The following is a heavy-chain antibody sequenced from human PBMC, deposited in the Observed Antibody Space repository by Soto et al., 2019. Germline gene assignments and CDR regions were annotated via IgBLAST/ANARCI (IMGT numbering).Heavy chain of an antibody. Sequence: GGSLRLSCAASGFTFSSYAMSWVRQAPGKGLEWVSAIRGSGGSTYYADSVKGRFTISRDNSKNTLYRQMNSLRAEDTAVYYCAKEPHIVVVVAATGWFDPWGQGTLVTVSS. CDR3: AKEPHIVVVVAATGWFDP. D-gene: IGHD2-15*01. V-gene: IGHV3-23*01. CDR1: GFTFSSYA. J-gene: IGHJ5*02. CDR2: IRGSGGST.